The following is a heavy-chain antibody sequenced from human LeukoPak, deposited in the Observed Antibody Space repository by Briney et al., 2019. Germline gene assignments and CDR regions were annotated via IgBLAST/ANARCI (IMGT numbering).Heavy chain of an antibody. J-gene: IGHJ6*02. D-gene: IGHD1-7*01. CDR3: ARPQLELSFGHYYGMDV. CDR1: GFTFSSYA. V-gene: IGHV3-30-3*01. Sequence: PGRSLRLSCAASGFTFSSYAMHWVRQAPGKGLEWVAVISYDGSNKYYADSVKGRFTISRDNSKKTLYLQMNSLRAEDTAVYYCARPQLELSFGHYYGMDVWGQGTTVTVSS. CDR2: ISYDGSNK.